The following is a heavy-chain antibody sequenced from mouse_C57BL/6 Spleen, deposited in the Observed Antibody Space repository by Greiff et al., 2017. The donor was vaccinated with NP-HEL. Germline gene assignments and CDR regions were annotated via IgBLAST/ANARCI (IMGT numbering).Heavy chain of an antibody. D-gene: IGHD1-1*01. CDR3: ARMNYGSSYGYFDV. CDR2: IYPSDSET. J-gene: IGHJ1*03. Sequence: QVQLQQPGAELVRPGSSVKLSCKASGYTFTSYWMDWVKQRPGQGLEWIGNIYPSDSETHYNQKFKDKATLTVDKSSSTAYMQLSSLTSEDSAVYYCARMNYGSSYGYFDVWGTGTTVTVSS. V-gene: IGHV1-61*01. CDR1: GYTFTSYW.